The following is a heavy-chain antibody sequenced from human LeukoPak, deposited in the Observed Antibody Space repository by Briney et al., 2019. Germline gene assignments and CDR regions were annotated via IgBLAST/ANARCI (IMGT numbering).Heavy chain of an antibody. CDR2: ISGDGGTT. J-gene: IGHJ4*02. Sequence: PGGSLRLSCSASGVTFSSYAMHWVRQASGKGLEYVSAISGDGGTTYYADSVKGRFTISRDNSKNTLYLQMNSLRAEDTAVYYCARYFSSGLSKSFDFWGQGTLVTVSS. CDR3: ARYFSSGLSKSFDF. D-gene: IGHD3-22*01. V-gene: IGHV3-64*04. CDR1: GVTFSSYA.